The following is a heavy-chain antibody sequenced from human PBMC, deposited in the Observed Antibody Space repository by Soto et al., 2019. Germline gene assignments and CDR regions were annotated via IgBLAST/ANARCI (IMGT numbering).Heavy chain of an antibody. CDR3: TRGSNAIFGVVINAHFDY. CDR2: IRSKAYGGTT. J-gene: IGHJ4*02. D-gene: IGHD3-3*01. CDR1: GFTFGDYA. Sequence: GGSLRLSCTASGFTFGDYAMSWFRQAPGKGLEWVGFIRSKAYGGTTEYAASVKGRFTISRDDSKSIAYLQMNSLKTEDTAVYYCTRGSNAIFGVVINAHFDYWGQGTLVTVSS. V-gene: IGHV3-49*03.